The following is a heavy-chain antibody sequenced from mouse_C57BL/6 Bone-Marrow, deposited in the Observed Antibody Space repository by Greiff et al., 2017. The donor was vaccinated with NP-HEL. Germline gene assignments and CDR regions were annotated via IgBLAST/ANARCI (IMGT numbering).Heavy chain of an antibody. Sequence: DVQLQESGPVLVKPGASVRMSCKASGYTFTDYYMNWVKQSHGKSLEWIGVINPYNGGTSYNQKFKGKATLTVDKSSSTAYMELNSLTSEDSAVYYCADYDGLWYFDVWGTGTTVTVSS. CDR2: INPYNGGT. V-gene: IGHV1-19*01. J-gene: IGHJ1*03. D-gene: IGHD2-3*01. CDR3: ADYDGLWYFDV. CDR1: GYTFTDYY.